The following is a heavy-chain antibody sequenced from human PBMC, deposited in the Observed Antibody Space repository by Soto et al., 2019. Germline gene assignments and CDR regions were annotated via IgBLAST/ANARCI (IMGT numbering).Heavy chain of an antibody. CDR1: IGSIFTINW. Sequence: QVQLQESGPGRVKPSGPLSLTCAASIGSIFTINWWGWFRRSPGRGLQWIGTIYHSGSPKYNPSLKSRVSISIDKSKDRFFLNLTSVTAADTAVYYCARKPDVATAKVGGGYVFDVWGQGTMVTVSS. V-gene: IGHV4-4*02. CDR3: ARKPDVATAKVGGGYVFDV. CDR2: IYHSGSP. D-gene: IGHD3-16*01. J-gene: IGHJ3*01.